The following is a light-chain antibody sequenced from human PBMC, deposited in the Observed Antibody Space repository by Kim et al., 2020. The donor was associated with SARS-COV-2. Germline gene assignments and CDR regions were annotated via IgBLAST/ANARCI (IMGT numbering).Light chain of an antibody. CDR2: DAS. V-gene: IGKV1-5*01. CDR1: QGITRW. CDR3: QQYNSFALT. J-gene: IGKJ4*01. Sequence: SASVGDRVTITCRASQGITRWLAWYQQKPGKAPKLLIYDASTLESGVPSRFSGRGSGTEFTLTISSLQPDDFASYYCQQYNSFALTFGGGTKLEI.